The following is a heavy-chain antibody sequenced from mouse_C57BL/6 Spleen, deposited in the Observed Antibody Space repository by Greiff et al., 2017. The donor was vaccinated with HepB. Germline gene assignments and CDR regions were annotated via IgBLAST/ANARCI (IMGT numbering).Heavy chain of an antibody. CDR2: INPSNGGT. CDR1: GYTFTSYW. D-gene: IGHD1-1*01. CDR3: AQGYYGSSPYWYFDV. J-gene: IGHJ1*03. V-gene: IGHV1-53*01. Sequence: VQLQQSGTELVKPGASVKLSCKASGYTFTSYWMHWVKQRPGQGLEWIGNINPSNGGTNYNEKFKSKATLTVDKSSSTAYMQLSSLTSEDSAVYSCAQGYYGSSPYWYFDVWGTGTTVTVSS.